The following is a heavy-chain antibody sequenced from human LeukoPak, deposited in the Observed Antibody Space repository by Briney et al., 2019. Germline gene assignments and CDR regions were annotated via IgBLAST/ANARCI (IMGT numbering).Heavy chain of an antibody. V-gene: IGHV4-59*08. CDR2: IYYSGST. Sequence: PSETLSLTCTVSGGSISSYYWSWIRQPPGKGLEWIGYIYYSGSTNYNPSLKSRVTISVDTSKNQFSLKLSSVTAADTAVYYCATSQYSSSFYYFDYWGQGTLVTVSS. CDR3: ATSQYSSSFYYFDY. J-gene: IGHJ4*02. CDR1: GGSISSYY. D-gene: IGHD6-13*01.